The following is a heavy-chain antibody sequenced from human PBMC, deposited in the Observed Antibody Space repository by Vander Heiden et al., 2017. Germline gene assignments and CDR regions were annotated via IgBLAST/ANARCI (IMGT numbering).Heavy chain of an antibody. J-gene: IGHJ6*02. D-gene: IGHD3-9*01. Sequence: EVQLLESGGGLAQPGVSLRLSCATSGFTFSSPAMSWGRQAPGKGLDWVSAISGGGTATYYSDSARGRFTISRDKSKDTLYLQMTSLRVEDTAVYFCARGGSWTGSPYYHYGLDVWGRGTTVTVSS. CDR2: ISGGGTAT. CDR1: GFTFSSPA. CDR3: ARGGSWTGSPYYHYGLDV. V-gene: IGHV3-23*01.